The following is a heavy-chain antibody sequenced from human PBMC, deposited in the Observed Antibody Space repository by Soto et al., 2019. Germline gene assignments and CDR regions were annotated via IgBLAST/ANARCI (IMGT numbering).Heavy chain of an antibody. J-gene: IGHJ4*02. CDR3: AIVGYDFWSGYDTGIVGGDDY. V-gene: IGHV4-30-4*01. CDR2: IYSSGST. CDR1: GGSISSGDYY. Sequence: SETLSLTCTVSGGSISSGDYYWSWIRQPPGKGLEWIGYIYSSGSTYYNPSLKSRVTISVDTSKNQFSLKLRSVTAADTAVYYCAIVGYDFWSGYDTGIVGGDDYWGQETLVTVSS. D-gene: IGHD3-3*01.